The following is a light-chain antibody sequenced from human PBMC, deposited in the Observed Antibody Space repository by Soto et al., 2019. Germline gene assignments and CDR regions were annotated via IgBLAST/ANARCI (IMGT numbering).Light chain of an antibody. CDR2: GAS. V-gene: IGKV3-15*01. Sequence: EIVMTQSPATLSVSPGERATLSCRASQSVSSNFAWYQQKPGQAPRLLIYGASTRATGVPSRFSGSGSGTEFTFTISSLQSEDFALYYCLQYNDWVPTFGQGTKVDIK. J-gene: IGKJ1*01. CDR3: LQYNDWVPT. CDR1: QSVSSN.